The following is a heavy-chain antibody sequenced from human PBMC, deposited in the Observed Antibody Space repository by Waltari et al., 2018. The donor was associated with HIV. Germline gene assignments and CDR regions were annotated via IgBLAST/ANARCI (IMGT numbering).Heavy chain of an antibody. J-gene: IGHJ4*02. D-gene: IGHD2-2*02. V-gene: IGHV3-23*01. Sequence: EVQLLESGGGLVQPGGSLRLSCAASGFTFSSYAMSWVRQAPGKGLEWGSAISGSGGSTYYADSVKGRFTISRDNSKNTLYLQMNSLRAEDTAVYYCAKDLLGVPAAISYWGQGTLVTVSS. CDR3: AKDLLGVPAAISY. CDR2: ISGSGGST. CDR1: GFTFSSYA.